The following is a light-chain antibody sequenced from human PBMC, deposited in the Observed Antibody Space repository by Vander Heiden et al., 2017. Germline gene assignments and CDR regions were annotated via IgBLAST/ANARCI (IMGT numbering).Light chain of an antibody. CDR2: AAS. V-gene: IGKV1D-8*01. CDR1: QCISSY. Sequence: VVWMTQSPSLLSASTGDRVTISCRLSQCISSYLAWYQQKPGIAPELLIYAASTLLSGVPSRFSGSGSGTDFTLNISCMKSEDFATYYCQQYVRVPRTFGQGTKVEIK. J-gene: IGKJ1*01. CDR3: QQYVRVPRT.